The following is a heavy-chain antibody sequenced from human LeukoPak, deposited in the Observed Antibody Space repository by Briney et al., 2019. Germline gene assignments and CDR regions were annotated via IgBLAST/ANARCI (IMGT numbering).Heavy chain of an antibody. V-gene: IGHV3-21*01. CDR2: ITSSSSYI. CDR3: AREGRGYRGYASY. Sequence: GGSLRLSCAASGFTFSSYWMHWVRQAPGKGLEWVSSITSSSSYIYYADSVKGRFTISRDNAKNSLYLQMNSLRAEDTAVYYCAREGRGYRGYASYWGQGTLVTVSS. D-gene: IGHD5-12*01. CDR1: GFTFSSYW. J-gene: IGHJ4*02.